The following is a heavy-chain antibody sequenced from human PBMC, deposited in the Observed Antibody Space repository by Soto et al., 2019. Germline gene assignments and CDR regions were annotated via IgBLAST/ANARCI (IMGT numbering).Heavy chain of an antibody. D-gene: IGHD6-19*01. CDR1: GFTFSSYS. Sequence: PGGSLRLSCAASGFTFSSYSMNWVRQAPGKRLEWVSSITSSSRNIYYADSVKGRFTISRDNAKNSLYLQMNSLRAEDTAVYYCARDQDSSGWYGAYYYGMDVWGQGTTVTVSS. V-gene: IGHV3-21*01. CDR2: ITSSSRNI. J-gene: IGHJ6*02. CDR3: ARDQDSSGWYGAYYYGMDV.